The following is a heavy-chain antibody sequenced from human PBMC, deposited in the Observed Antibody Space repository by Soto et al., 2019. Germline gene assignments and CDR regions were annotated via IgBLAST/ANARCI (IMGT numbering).Heavy chain of an antibody. J-gene: IGHJ6*02. CDR3: ARDDCSGGSCYSLSYYYYGMDV. CDR2: ISSSSSYI. CDR1: GFTFSSYS. V-gene: IGHV3-21*01. Sequence: GGSLRLSCAASGFTFSSYSMNWVRQAPGKGLEWVSSISSSSSYIYYADSVKGRFTISRDNAKNSLYLQMNSLRAEDTAVYYCARDDCSGGSCYSLSYYYYGMDVWGQGTTVPVSS. D-gene: IGHD2-15*01.